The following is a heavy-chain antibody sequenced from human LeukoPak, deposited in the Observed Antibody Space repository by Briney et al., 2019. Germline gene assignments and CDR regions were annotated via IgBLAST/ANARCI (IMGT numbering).Heavy chain of an antibody. CDR1: ELTFEDYT. V-gene: IGHV3-43*01. Sequence: GGSLRLSCAASELTFEDYTMHWVRQAPGKGLEWISLISWDGADTYYADSVKGRFTISRDNTKNSLYLQMNSLRTEDIALYYCVAGRWGSLDEFDYWGQGTLVIVSS. J-gene: IGHJ4*02. D-gene: IGHD3-16*01. CDR3: VAGRWGSLDEFDY. CDR2: ISWDGADT.